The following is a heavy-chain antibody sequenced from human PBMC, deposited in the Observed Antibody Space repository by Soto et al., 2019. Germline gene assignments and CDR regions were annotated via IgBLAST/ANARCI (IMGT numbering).Heavy chain of an antibody. J-gene: IGHJ5*02. CDR3: ARDEYSSSSNWFDP. CDR1: GFTFSSYS. Sequence: EVQLVESGGGLVKPGGSLRLSCAASGFTFSSYSMNWVRQAPGKGLEWVSSISSSSSYIYYADSVKGRFTISRDNAKNSLYLQKNSLRAEDTAVYYCARDEYSSSSNWFDPWGQGTLVTVSS. V-gene: IGHV3-21*01. D-gene: IGHD6-13*01. CDR2: ISSSSSYI.